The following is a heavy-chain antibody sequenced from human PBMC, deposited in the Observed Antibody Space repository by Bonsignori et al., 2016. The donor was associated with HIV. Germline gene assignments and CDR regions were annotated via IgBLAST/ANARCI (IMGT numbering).Heavy chain of an antibody. CDR2: IYTSGST. CDR3: ARDHVHTLRWLQSHGAFDI. J-gene: IGHJ3*02. V-gene: IGHV4-61*02. CDR1: GGSISSGSYY. D-gene: IGHD5-24*01. Sequence: LRLSCTVSGGSISSGSYYWSWIRQPAGKGLEWIGRIYTSGSTNYNPSLKSRVTISVDTSKNQFSLKLSSVTAADTAVYYCARDHVHTLRWLQSHGAFDIWGQGTMVTVSS.